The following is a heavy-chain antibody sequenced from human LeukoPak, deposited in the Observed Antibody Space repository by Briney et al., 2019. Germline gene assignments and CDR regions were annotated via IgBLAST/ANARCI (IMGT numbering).Heavy chain of an antibody. Sequence: SETLSLTCTVSGGSISSYYWSWIRQPPGKGLEWIGYIYYSGSTNYNPSLKSRVTISVDTSKNQISLKLSSVTAADTAVYYCARGLGIPFDYWGQGTLVTVSS. CDR2: IYYSGST. J-gene: IGHJ4*02. D-gene: IGHD7-27*01. CDR3: ARGLGIPFDY. CDR1: GGSISSYY. V-gene: IGHV4-59*01.